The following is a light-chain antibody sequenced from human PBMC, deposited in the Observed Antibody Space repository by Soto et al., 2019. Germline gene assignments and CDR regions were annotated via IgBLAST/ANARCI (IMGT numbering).Light chain of an antibody. J-gene: IGKJ4*01. CDR2: KSS. V-gene: IGKV1-5*03. CDR1: QSVSIW. CDR3: QQLRMYPST. Sequence: DIQMTQSPSTLSASEGDRVTISCRASQSVSIWLAWYQQKPGRAPKLLIYKSSILESGVPSRFSGSGSGTEFTLTISSLQPDDFATYYCQQLRMYPSTFGGGTKVDIK.